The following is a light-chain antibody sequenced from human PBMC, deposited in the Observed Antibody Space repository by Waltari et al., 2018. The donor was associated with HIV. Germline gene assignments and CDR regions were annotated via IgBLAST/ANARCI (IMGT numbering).Light chain of an antibody. CDR1: QKILFSSTNKNY. CDR2: WAS. CDR3: QQYYSTPRT. J-gene: IGKJ1*01. Sequence: IVLTMSTDSLAVSLCERATSDCTSSQKILFSSTNKNYLSWYQQRPGQPPRLLIYWASSRESGVPERFTGSGSGTNFTLTISRLQADDVAVYFCQQYYSTPRTFGQGTKV. V-gene: IGKV4-1*01.